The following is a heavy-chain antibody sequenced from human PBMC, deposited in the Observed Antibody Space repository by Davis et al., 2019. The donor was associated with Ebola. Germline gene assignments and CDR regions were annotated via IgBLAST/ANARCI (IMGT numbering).Heavy chain of an antibody. CDR1: GFTFNSYD. D-gene: IGHD3-10*01. CDR3: ARDQRFGELFVHYYYGMDV. Sequence: PGGSLRLSCAASGFTFNSYDMHWVRQAPGKGLEWVAVIWYDGSNKYYADSVKGRFTISRDNAKNSLYLQMNSLRAEDTAVYYCARDQRFGELFVHYYYGMDVWGQGTTVTVSS. J-gene: IGHJ6*02. V-gene: IGHV3-33*01. CDR2: IWYDGSNK.